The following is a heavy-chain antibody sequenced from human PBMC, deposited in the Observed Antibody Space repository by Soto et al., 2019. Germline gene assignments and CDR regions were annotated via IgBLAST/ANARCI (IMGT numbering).Heavy chain of an antibody. Sequence: SETLSLTCTVSGGSISSYYWSWIRQPPGKGLEWIGYIYYSGSTNYNPSLKSRVTISVDTSKNQFSLKLSSVTAADTAVYYCARDRTPAAGTLYGMDVWGQGTTVTVSS. D-gene: IGHD6-13*01. CDR3: ARDRTPAAGTLYGMDV. CDR1: GGSISSYY. V-gene: IGHV4-59*01. CDR2: IYYSGST. J-gene: IGHJ6*02.